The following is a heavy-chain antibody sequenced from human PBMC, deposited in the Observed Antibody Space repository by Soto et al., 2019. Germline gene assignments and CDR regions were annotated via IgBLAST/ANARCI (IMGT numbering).Heavy chain of an antibody. CDR3: ARDAKCDPGGVEAHQDDYWDY. V-gene: IGHV1-3*04. Sequence: QVQLVQSGAEVKKPGASVKVSCKASGYTFTSYAIHWVRQAPGQSLEWMGWVDTGNGKTKYSQKFQGRVTITRDTFANAADMERSSLRSEDTAVYFCARDAKCDPGGVEAHQDDYWDYSGQVTLGTVSS. CDR2: VDTGNGKT. J-gene: IGHJ4*02. CDR1: GYTFTSYA. D-gene: IGHD2-8*01.